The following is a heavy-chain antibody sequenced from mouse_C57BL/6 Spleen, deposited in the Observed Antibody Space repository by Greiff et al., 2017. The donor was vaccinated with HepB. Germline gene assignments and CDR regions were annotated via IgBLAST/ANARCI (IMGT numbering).Heavy chain of an antibody. J-gene: IGHJ2*01. V-gene: IGHV5-4*03. CDR3: ARGLFYY. CDR1: GFTFSSYA. D-gene: IGHD3-3*01. CDR2: ISDGGSYT. Sequence: VKLMESGGGLVKPGGSLKLSCAASGFTFSSYAMSWVRQTPEKRLEWVATISDGGSYTYYPDNVKGRFTISRDNAKNNLYLQMSHLKSEDTAMYYCARGLFYYWGQGTTLTVSS.